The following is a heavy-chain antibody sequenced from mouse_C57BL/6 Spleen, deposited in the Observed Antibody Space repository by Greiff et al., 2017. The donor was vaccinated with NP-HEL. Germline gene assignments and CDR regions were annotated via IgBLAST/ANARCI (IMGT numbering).Heavy chain of an antibody. V-gene: IGHV1-80*01. Sequence: VQLQQSGAELVKPGASVKISCKASGYAFSSYWMNWVKQRPGKGLEWIGQIYPGDGDTNYNGKFKGKATLTADKSSSTAYMQLSSLTSEDSAVDFCARIYYGNSYWYFDVWGTGTTVTVSS. J-gene: IGHJ1*03. CDR3: ARIYYGNSYWYFDV. D-gene: IGHD2-1*01. CDR1: GYAFSSYW. CDR2: IYPGDGDT.